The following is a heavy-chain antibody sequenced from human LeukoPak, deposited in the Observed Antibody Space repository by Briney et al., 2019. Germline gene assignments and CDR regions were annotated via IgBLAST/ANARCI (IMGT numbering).Heavy chain of an antibody. V-gene: IGHV1-69*05. D-gene: IGHD3-16*02. CDR1: GGTFSSYA. CDR2: IIPIFGTA. J-gene: IGHJ3*02. CDR3: ARASKGPRDYDYVWGSYHKLHDAFDI. Sequence: ASVKVSCKASGGTFSSYAISWVRQAPGQGLEWMGGIIPIFGTANYAQKFQGRVTITTDESTSTVYMELSSLRSEDTAVYYGARASKGPRDYDYVWGSYHKLHDAFDIWGQGTMVTVSS.